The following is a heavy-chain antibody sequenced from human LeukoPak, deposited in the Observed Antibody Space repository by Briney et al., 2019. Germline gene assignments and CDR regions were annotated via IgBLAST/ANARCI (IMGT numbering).Heavy chain of an antibody. CDR2: IYSGGST. Sequence: GGSLRLSCAASGFTVSSNYMSWVRQAPGKGLEWVSVIYSGGSTYYADSVKGRFTISRDNSKNTLYLQMNSLRAEDTAVYYCARRYYDILTGYSLDYWGQGTLVTVSS. D-gene: IGHD3-9*01. CDR1: GFTVSSNY. V-gene: IGHV3-53*01. CDR3: ARRYYDILTGYSLDY. J-gene: IGHJ4*02.